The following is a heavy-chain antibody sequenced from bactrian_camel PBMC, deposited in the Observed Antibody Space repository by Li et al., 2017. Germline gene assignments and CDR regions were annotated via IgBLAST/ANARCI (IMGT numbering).Heavy chain of an antibody. J-gene: IGHJ6*01. CDR2: ISTADGST. Sequence: HVQLVESGGGSVQAGGSLRLSCVTSGYTYASSCMGWFRQTPGKEREGVAVISTADGSTYYADSAKGRFTISQDSARDTLYLQMDSLKPEDTALYYCAASGGRTYCSRAYYYLAPPPELSRGNAVLFDYWGQGTQVTVS. V-gene: IGHV3S1*01. CDR3: AASGGRTYCSRAYYYLAPPPELSRGNAVLFDY. D-gene: IGHD2*01. CDR1: GYTYASSC.